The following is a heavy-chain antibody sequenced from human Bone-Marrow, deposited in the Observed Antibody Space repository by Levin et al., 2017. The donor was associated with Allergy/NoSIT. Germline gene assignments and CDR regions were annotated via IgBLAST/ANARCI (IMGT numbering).Heavy chain of an antibody. CDR1: GFTFGDYY. D-gene: IGHD3-16*01. Sequence: SCAATGFTFGDYYMGWIRQAPGKGLEWVSYISNTGNTIYYADSVKGLFTISRDNGKNSLYLQMNSLSADDTALYYCAREGVYEGFDYWGQGTLVTVSS. V-gene: IGHV3-11*01. CDR3: AREGVYEGFDY. CDR2: ISNTGNTI. J-gene: IGHJ4*02.